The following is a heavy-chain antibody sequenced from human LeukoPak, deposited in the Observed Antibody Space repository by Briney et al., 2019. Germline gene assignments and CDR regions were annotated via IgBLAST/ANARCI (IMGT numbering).Heavy chain of an antibody. CDR3: ARVSDYDFWSGSQGYFDY. CDR2: ISAYNGNT. J-gene: IGHJ4*02. D-gene: IGHD3-3*01. CDR1: GYTFTSYG. Sequence: ASVKVSCKASGYTFTSYGISWVRQAPGQGLEWMGWISAYNGNTNYAQKFQGRVTMTRDTSISTAYMELSRLRSDDTAVYYCARVSDYDFWSGSQGYFDYWGQGTLVTVSS. V-gene: IGHV1-18*01.